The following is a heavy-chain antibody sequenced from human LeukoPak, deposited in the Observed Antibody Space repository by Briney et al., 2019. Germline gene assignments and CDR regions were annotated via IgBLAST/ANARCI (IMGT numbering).Heavy chain of an antibody. D-gene: IGHD1-26*01. J-gene: IGHJ3*02. Sequence: ASVKVSCKTSGYTFTSYDINWVRQATGQGLEWMGWMNPNSGNTGYAQKFQGRVTMTRNTSISTAYMELSSLRSEDTAVYYCARTREWELLVDAFDIWGQGTMVTVSS. CDR1: GYTFTSYD. CDR3: ARTREWELLVDAFDI. CDR2: MNPNSGNT. V-gene: IGHV1-8*01.